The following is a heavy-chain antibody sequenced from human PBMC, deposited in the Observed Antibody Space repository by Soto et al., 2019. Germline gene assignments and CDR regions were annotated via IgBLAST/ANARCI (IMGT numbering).Heavy chain of an antibody. CDR2: INHSGST. Sequence: TSETLSLTCAVYGGSFSGYYWSWIRQPPGKGLEWIGEINHSGSTNYNPSLKSRVTISVDTSKNQFSLKLSSVTAADTAVYYCATRGPYDFWSGPSPYYYGMDVWGQGTTVTVSS. D-gene: IGHD3-3*01. J-gene: IGHJ6*02. V-gene: IGHV4-34*01. CDR1: GGSFSGYY. CDR3: ATRGPYDFWSGPSPYYYGMDV.